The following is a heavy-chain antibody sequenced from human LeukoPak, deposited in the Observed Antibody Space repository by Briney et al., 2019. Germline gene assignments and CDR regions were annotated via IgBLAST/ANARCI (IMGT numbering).Heavy chain of an antibody. V-gene: IGHV3-74*01. D-gene: IGHD2-21*01. J-gene: IGHJ4*02. CDR3: ARGIADLDY. CDR1: GFTFSSYG. CDR2: INSDGSST. Sequence: GGSLRLSCAASGFTFSSYGMHWVRQAPGKGLVWVSRINSDGSSTTYADSVKGRFTTSRDNTKNTLYLQMDSLRAEDTAVYYYARGIADLDYWGRGALVTVSS.